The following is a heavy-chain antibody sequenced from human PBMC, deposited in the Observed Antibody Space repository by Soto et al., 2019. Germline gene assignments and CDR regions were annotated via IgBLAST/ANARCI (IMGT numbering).Heavy chain of an antibody. J-gene: IGHJ4*02. CDR2: IWYDGSNK. D-gene: IGHD6-13*01. Sequence: QVQLVESGGGVVQPGRSLRLSCAASGFTFSSYGMHWVRQAPGKGLEWVAVIWYDGSNKYYAYSVKGRFTSSRDNSKNTLYLQMNSLSAEDTAVYDCARYGRAAAGIGDYWFQGTLVTVST. CDR3: ARYGRAAAGIGDY. CDR1: GFTFSSYG. V-gene: IGHV3-33*01.